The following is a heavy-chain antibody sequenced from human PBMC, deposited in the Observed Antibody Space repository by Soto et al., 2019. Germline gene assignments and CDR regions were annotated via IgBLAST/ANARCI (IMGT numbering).Heavy chain of an antibody. CDR3: ARDGYCSGGSCYRYWYFDL. Sequence: ASVKVSCKASGYTFTSYGISWVRQAPGQGLEWMGWISAYNGNTNYAQKLQGRVTMTTDTSTSTAYMELRSLRSDDTAVYYCARDGYCSGGSCYRYWYFDLWGRGTLVTVSS. D-gene: IGHD2-15*01. CDR2: ISAYNGNT. V-gene: IGHV1-18*01. J-gene: IGHJ2*01. CDR1: GYTFTSYG.